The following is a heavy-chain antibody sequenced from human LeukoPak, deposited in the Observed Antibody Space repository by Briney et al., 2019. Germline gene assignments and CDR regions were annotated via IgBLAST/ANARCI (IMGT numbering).Heavy chain of an antibody. Sequence: ASVKVSCKASGGTFSSYAIGWVRQAPGQGLEWMGGIIPIFGTANYAQKFQGRVTITTDESTSTAYMELSSLRSEDTAVYYCAVSRGPEWYYFDYWGQGTLVTVSS. V-gene: IGHV1-69*05. CDR2: IIPIFGTA. J-gene: IGHJ4*02. CDR3: AVSRGPEWYYFDY. CDR1: GGTFSSYA. D-gene: IGHD3-3*01.